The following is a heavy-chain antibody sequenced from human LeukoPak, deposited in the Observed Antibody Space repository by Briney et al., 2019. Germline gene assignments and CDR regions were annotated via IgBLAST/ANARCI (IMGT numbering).Heavy chain of an antibody. Sequence: PGGSLRLSCAASGFTFDDYGMSWVRRAPGKGLEWVSGINWNGGSTGYADSVKGRFTISRDNAKNSLYLQMNSLRAEDTALYYCAREGVTMVRGVINYFDYWGQGTLVTVSS. V-gene: IGHV3-20*04. J-gene: IGHJ4*02. CDR2: INWNGGST. CDR1: GFTFDDYG. D-gene: IGHD3-10*01. CDR3: AREGVTMVRGVINYFDY.